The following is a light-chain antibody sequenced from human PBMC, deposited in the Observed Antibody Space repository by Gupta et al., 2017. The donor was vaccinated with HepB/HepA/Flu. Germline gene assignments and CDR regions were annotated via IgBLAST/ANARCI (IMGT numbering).Light chain of an antibody. Sequence: SYELTQPPSVSVSPGQTAIITCSGDKLGDKYACWYQQKPGQSPVLVIYQDSKRPSGIPERFSGSNSGNTATLTISGTQAMDEADYYCQAWDSSTYNYVFGTGTKVTVL. J-gene: IGLJ1*01. CDR1: KLGDKY. CDR2: QDS. V-gene: IGLV3-1*01. CDR3: QAWDSSTYNYV.